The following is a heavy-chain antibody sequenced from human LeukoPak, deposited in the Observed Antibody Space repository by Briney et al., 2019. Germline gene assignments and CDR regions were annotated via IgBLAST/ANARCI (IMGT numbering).Heavy chain of an antibody. J-gene: IGHJ4*02. CDR3: ASSMGIATRPYYFHS. CDR2: TSSGGSYT. D-gene: IGHD6-6*01. Sequence: GGSLRLSCAASGFTFSDYYMNWIRQAPGKGLEWVSYTSSGGSYTDYSDSVKGRFTISRDNTKNSLYLQMNVLRVEDTAVYYCASSMGIATRPYYFHSWGQGTLVTVSS. CDR1: GFTFSDYY. V-gene: IGHV3-11*06.